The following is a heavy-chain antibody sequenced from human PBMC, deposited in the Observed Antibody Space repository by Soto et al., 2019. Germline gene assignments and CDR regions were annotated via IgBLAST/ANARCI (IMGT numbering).Heavy chain of an antibody. D-gene: IGHD4-17*01. CDR2: IKQDGSEK. V-gene: IGHV3-7*04. CDR3: ARADGDYDVDYFDY. Sequence: GGSLRLSCAASGFTFSSYWMIWVRQAPGKGLEWVANIKQDGSEKYYVDSVKGRFTISRDNAKNSLYLQMNSLRAEDTAVYYCARADGDYDVDYFDYWGQGTLVTVSS. CDR1: GFTFSSYW. J-gene: IGHJ4*02.